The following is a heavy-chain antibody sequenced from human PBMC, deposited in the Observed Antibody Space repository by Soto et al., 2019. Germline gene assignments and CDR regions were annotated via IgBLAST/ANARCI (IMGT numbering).Heavy chain of an antibody. Sequence: GGSLRLSCAASGFTFNSYWVSWVRPAPGKGLEWVANIKQDGSEKYYVDSVKGRFTISRDNAKNSLYLQMNSLRAEDTAVYYCARRGYDSLERDYYYYYYMDVWGKGTTVTVSS. CDR3: ARRGYDSLERDYYYYYYMDV. D-gene: IGHD3-3*01. CDR2: IKQDGSEK. CDR1: GFTFNSYW. J-gene: IGHJ6*03. V-gene: IGHV3-7*01.